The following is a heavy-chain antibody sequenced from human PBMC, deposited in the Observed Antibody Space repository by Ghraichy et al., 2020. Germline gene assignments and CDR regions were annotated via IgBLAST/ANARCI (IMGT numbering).Heavy chain of an antibody. CDR1: GGSISSYY. V-gene: IGHV4-59*01. CDR2: IYYSGST. Sequence: SETLSLTCTVSGGSISSYYWSWIRQPPGKGLEWIGYIYYSGSTNYNPSLKSRVTISVDTSKNQFSLKLSSVTAADTAVYYCARVSLEYQLPPGFGYYYYMDVWGKGTTVTVSS. J-gene: IGHJ6*03. D-gene: IGHD2-2*01. CDR3: ARVSLEYQLPPGFGYYYYMDV.